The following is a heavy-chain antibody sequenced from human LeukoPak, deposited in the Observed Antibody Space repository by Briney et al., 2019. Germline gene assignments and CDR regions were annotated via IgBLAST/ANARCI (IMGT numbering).Heavy chain of an antibody. Sequence: PSETLSLTCTVSGGSISSSSYYWGWIRQPPGKGLEWIGSIYYSGSTYYNPSLKSRVTISVDTSKNQFSLKLSSVTAADTAVYYCARLYYYGSGSYANWFDPWGQGTLVTVSS. CDR3: ARLYYYGSGSYANWFDP. CDR2: IYYSGST. V-gene: IGHV4-39*01. J-gene: IGHJ5*02. D-gene: IGHD3-10*01. CDR1: GGSISSSSYY.